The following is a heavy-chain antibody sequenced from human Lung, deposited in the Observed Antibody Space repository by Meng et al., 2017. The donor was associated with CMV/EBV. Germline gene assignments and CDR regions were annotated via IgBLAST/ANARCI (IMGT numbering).Heavy chain of an antibody. CDR1: GGSFTSYY. CDR2: IHHSGST. D-gene: IGHD5-18*01. CDR3: ARGGYGPGYYYYGLDV. V-gene: IGHV4-34*01. Sequence: SETLSLXCNVYGGSFTSYYWSWIRQTPNRGLEWIGEIHHSGSTNFNPSLKRRVTVSVDTPKNQFPLKLMSVTAADLAMYYCARGGYGPGYYYYGLDVWGQGTXVTVYS. J-gene: IGHJ6*02.